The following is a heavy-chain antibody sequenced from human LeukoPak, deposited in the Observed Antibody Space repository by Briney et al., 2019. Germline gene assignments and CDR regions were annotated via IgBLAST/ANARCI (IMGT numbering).Heavy chain of an antibody. CDR2: INHSGST. CDR1: GGSFSGYY. J-gene: IGHJ4*02. V-gene: IGHV4-34*01. CDR3: ARGLVVTATRPYYFDY. D-gene: IGHD2-21*02. Sequence: SETLSLTCAVYGGSFSGYYWSWIRQPPGKGLEWIGEINHSGSTNYNPSLKSRVTISVDTSKNQFSLKLSSVTAADTAVYYCARGLVVTATRPYYFDYWGQGTLVTVSS.